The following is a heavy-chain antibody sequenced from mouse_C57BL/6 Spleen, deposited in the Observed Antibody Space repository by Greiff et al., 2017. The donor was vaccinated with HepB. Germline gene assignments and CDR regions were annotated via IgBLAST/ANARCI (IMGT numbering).Heavy chain of an antibody. CDR3: ARGTYYSNYYWYFDV. CDR1: GYSITSDY. Sequence: EVKLQESGPGLAKPSQTLSLTCSVTGYSITSDYWNWIRKFPGNKLEYMGYISYSGSTYYNPSLKSRISITRDTSKNQYYLQLNSVTTEDTATYYCARGTYYSNYYWYFDVWGTGTTVTVSS. V-gene: IGHV3-8*01. J-gene: IGHJ1*03. CDR2: ISYSGST. D-gene: IGHD2-5*01.